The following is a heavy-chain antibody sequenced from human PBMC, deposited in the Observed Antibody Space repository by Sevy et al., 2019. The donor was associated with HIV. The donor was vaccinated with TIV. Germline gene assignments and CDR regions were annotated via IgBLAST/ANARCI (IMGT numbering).Heavy chain of an antibody. CDR3: ARDSLPIGYYGMDV. V-gene: IGHV3-11*01. J-gene: IGHJ6*02. D-gene: IGHD2-15*01. Sequence: GGSLRLSCAASGFTFSNYYMSWIRQAPGKGLEWVSYISSSGSTIYYADSVKGRFTISRDNAKNSRYLQMNSLRAEDTAVYYCARDSLPIGYYGMDVWGQGTTVTVSS. CDR2: ISSSGSTI. CDR1: GFTFSNYY.